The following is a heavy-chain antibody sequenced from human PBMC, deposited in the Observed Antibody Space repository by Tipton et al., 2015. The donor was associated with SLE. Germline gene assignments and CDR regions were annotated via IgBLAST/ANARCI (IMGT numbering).Heavy chain of an antibody. CDR1: GGSISSYY. V-gene: IGHV4-59*01. Sequence: TLSLTCTVSGGSISSYYWSWIRQPPGKGLEWIGYIYYSGSTNYNPSLKSRVTISVDTSKNQFSLKLSPVTAADTAVYYCASGPAVAGGDYFDYWGQGTLVTVSS. CDR3: ASGPAVAGGDYFDY. D-gene: IGHD6-19*01. J-gene: IGHJ4*02. CDR2: IYYSGST.